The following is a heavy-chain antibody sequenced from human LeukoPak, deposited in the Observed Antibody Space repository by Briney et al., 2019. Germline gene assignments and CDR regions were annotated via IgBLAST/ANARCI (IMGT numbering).Heavy chain of an antibody. V-gene: IGHV3-53*01. D-gene: IGHD2-2*01. CDR1: GFTVSTNY. Sequence: GGSLRLSCAASGFTVSTNYMSWVRQAPGKGLEWVSIIYNIGTTYYTDSVKGRFTISRDNSKNTLYLQMNSLRVEDTAVYYCARWYCTSTSCYYDYWGQGTLVTVSS. CDR2: IYNIGTT. J-gene: IGHJ4*02. CDR3: ARWYCTSTSCYYDY.